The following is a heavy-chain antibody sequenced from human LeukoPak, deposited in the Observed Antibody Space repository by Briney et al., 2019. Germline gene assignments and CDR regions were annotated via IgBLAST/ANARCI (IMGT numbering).Heavy chain of an antibody. V-gene: IGHV4-34*01. J-gene: IGHJ6*02. CDR3: ARMGLTTVVTPAYYYGMDV. Sequence: SETLSLTCAVYGGSFSGYYWSWIRQPPGKGLEWIGEINHSGSTNYNPSLKSRVTISVDTSKNQFSLKLSSVTAADMAVYYCARMGLTTVVTPAYYYGMDVWGQGTTVTVSS. CDR1: GGSFSGYY. D-gene: IGHD4-23*01. CDR2: INHSGST.